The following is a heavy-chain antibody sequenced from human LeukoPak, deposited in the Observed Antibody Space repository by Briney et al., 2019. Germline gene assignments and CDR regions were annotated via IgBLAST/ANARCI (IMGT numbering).Heavy chain of an antibody. V-gene: IGHV1-8*01. CDR3: ARRLYDYGDPIRIWFDP. D-gene: IGHD4-17*01. J-gene: IGHJ5*02. Sequence: ASVKVSCKASGYTFTSYDFNWVRQATGQRPEWMGWMSPNSGDTGYAQKFQDRVTMTRNTSISTAYMELSSLRSDDMAVYYCARRLYDYGDPIRIWFDPWGQGTLVTVSS. CDR1: GYTFTSYD. CDR2: MSPNSGDT.